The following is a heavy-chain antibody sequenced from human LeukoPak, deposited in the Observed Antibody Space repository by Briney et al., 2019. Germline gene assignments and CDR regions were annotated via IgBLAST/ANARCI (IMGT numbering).Heavy chain of an antibody. D-gene: IGHD5-18*01. Sequence: GGSLRLSCAASGFTFDDYGMSWVRLAPGKGLEWVSGINWNGGSTGYADSVKGRFTISRDNAKNSLYLQMNSLRAEDTALYYCAREGRGYSYGFVVYWGQGTLVTVSS. J-gene: IGHJ4*02. CDR1: GFTFDDYG. CDR3: AREGRGYSYGFVVY. CDR2: INWNGGST. V-gene: IGHV3-20*04.